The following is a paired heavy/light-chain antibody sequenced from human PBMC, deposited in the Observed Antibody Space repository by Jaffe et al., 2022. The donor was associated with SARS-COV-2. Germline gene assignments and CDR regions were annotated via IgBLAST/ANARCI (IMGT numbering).Light chain of an antibody. CDR1: QSLLHSNGYNY. J-gene: IGKJ5*01. V-gene: IGKV2-28*01. CDR3: MQALPKGT. CDR2: LGS. Sequence: DIVMTQSPLSLPVTPGEPASISCRSSQSLLHSNGYNYLDWYLQKPGQSPQLLIYLGSNRASGVPDRFSGSGSGTDFTLKISRVEAEDVGVYYCMQALPKGTFGQGTRLEIK.
Heavy chain of an antibody. CDR3: ARVKAANQVYYYYGMDV. D-gene: IGHD6-13*01. V-gene: IGHV3-33*01. Sequence: QVQLVESGGGVVQPGRSLRLSCAASGFTFSSYGMHWVRQAPGKGLEWVAVIWYDGSNKYYADSVKGRFTISRDNSKNTLYLQMNSLRAEDTAVYYCARVKAANQVYYYYGMDVWGQGTTVTVSS. J-gene: IGHJ6*02. CDR1: GFTFSSYG. CDR2: IWYDGSNK.